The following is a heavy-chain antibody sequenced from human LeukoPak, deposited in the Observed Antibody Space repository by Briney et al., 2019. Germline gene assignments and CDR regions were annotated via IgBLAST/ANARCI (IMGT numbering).Heavy chain of an antibody. D-gene: IGHD5-18*01. CDR3: ARHRGYTYGDY. J-gene: IGHJ4*02. CDR1: GGSFSGYY. Sequence: SETLSLTCAVYGGSFSGYYWSWIRQPPGKGLEWIGEVTHTGTTNYNPSLKSRVTISVGTSKNQFSLKLNSVTAAGTAVYFCARHRGYTYGDYWGQGTLVTVSS. CDR2: VTHTGTT. V-gene: IGHV4-34*01.